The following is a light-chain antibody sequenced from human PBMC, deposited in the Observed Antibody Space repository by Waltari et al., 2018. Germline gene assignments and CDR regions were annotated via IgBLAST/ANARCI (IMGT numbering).Light chain of an antibody. J-gene: IGKJ2*01. CDR1: QDISNY. CDR2: DAS. Sequence: DIQMTQSPSSLSASVGDRVTLTCQASQDISNYLNWYQQKPGKAPKLLFYDASNLETGVPSRFSGSGSGTDFTFTISSLQPEDIATYYCQPYDNLPYTFGQGTKLEIK. CDR3: QPYDNLPYT. V-gene: IGKV1-33*01.